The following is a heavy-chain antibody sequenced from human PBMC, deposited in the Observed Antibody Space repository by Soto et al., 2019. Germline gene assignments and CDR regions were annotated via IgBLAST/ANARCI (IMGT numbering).Heavy chain of an antibody. V-gene: IGHV4-4*02. CDR1: XASISSSDW. CDR2: IYHSGST. CDR3: AREVAAAGPYFDY. Sequence: PSETLSLTCAVSXASISSSDWWNWVRQPPGKGLEWIGEIYHSGSTNYNPSLKSRVTMSVDTSKNQFSLKLSSVTAADTAVYYCAREVAAAGPYFDYWGQGTLVTVSS. D-gene: IGHD6-13*01. J-gene: IGHJ4*02.